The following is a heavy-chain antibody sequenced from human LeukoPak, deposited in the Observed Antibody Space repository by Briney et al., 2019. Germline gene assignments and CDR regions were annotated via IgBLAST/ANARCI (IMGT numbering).Heavy chain of an antibody. J-gene: IGHJ4*02. CDR2: INPHSGGT. CDR1: GYTFTGYY. CDR3: ARDWPARGYSYDYYFDY. D-gene: IGHD5-18*01. Sequence: ASVKVSCKASGYTFTGYYIHWVRQAPGQGLEWMGWINPHSGGTNYAQKFQGRVTMTRDTSISTAYMELSRLRSDDTAVYYCARDWPARGYSYDYYFDYWGQGSLFTVFS. V-gene: IGHV1-2*02.